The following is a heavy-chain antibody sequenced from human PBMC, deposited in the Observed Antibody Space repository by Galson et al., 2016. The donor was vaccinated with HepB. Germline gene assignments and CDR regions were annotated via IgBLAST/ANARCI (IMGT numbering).Heavy chain of an antibody. CDR1: GGSISSSDW. V-gene: IGHV4-4*02. CDR3: ARLSPYTYGREFDY. D-gene: IGHD5-18*01. Sequence: SETLSLTCAVSGGSISSSDWWTWVRQPPGQGLEWIGQIFHSGRVNYTPSLASRVTISVDTYNNHFSLRLTSVTAADTAFYYCARLSPYTYGREFDYWGQGILVTVSS. J-gene: IGHJ4*02. CDR2: IFHSGRV.